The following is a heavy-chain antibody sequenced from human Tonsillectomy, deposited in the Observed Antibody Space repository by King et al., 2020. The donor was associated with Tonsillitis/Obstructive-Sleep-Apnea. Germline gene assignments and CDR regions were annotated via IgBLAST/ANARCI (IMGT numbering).Heavy chain of an antibody. CDR2: ISWNSGNI. CDR3: AKEITEWDCSSTRCYHRRFDY. J-gene: IGHJ4*02. D-gene: IGHD2-2*01. CDR1: GFTFDDYA. Sequence: QLVQSGGGLVQPGRSLRLSCAASGFTFDDYAMHWVRQAPGKGLEWVSGISWNSGNIGYANSVKGRFTISRDNAKNSLYLQMNSLRAEDTAFYYCAKEITEWDCSSTRCYHRRFDYWGQGTLVTVSS. V-gene: IGHV3-9*01.